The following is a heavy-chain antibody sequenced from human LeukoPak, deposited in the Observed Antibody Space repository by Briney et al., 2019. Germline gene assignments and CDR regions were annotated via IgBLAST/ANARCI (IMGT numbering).Heavy chain of an antibody. CDR3: ARDSISRGSGSYLDY. D-gene: IGHD3-10*01. CDR1: GFTFSNYA. J-gene: IGHJ4*02. V-gene: IGHV3-30*04. CDR2: ISYDGSNE. Sequence: GGSLRLSCAASGFTFSNYAMHWVRQAPGEGLEWVAVISYDGSNEYYADSVKGRFTISRDNSKNTLYLQVSSLRAEDTAVYYCARDSISRGSGSYLDYWGQGTLVTVSS.